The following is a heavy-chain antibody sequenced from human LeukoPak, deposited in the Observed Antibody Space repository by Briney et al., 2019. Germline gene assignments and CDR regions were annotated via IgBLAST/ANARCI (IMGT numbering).Heavy chain of an antibody. CDR3: ARRGYSYGYVNY. CDR2: IYYSGST. D-gene: IGHD5-18*01. J-gene: IGHJ4*02. CDR1: GGSISSGDYY. V-gene: IGHV4-30-4*01. Sequence: SETLSLTCTVSGGSISSGDYYWSWIRQPPGKGLEWIGYIYYSGSTYYNPSLKSRVTISVDTSKNQFSLKLSSVTAADTAVYYCARRGYSYGYVNYWGQGTLVTVSS.